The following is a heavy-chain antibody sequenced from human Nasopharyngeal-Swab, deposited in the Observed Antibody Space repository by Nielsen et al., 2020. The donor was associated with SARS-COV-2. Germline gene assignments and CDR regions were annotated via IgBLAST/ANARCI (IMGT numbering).Heavy chain of an antibody. V-gene: IGHV3-11*06. CDR1: GFTFSDYY. CDR2: ISSSSSYT. CDR3: ARDAAAGSGAFDI. D-gene: IGHD6-13*01. Sequence: GESLKISCAAPGFTFSDYYMSWIRQAPGKGLEWVSYISSSSSYTNYADSVKGRFTISRDNAKNSLYLQMNSLRAEDTAVYYCARDAAAGSGAFDIWGQGTMVTVSS. J-gene: IGHJ3*02.